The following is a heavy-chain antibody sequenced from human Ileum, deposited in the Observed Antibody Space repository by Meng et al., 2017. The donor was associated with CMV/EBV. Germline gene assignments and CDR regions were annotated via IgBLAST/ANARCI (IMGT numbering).Heavy chain of an antibody. CDR1: GFTFSSYA. D-gene: IGHD2-21*01. J-gene: IGHJ6*02. CDR2: ISGSGDNT. V-gene: IGHV3-23*01. Sequence: GGSLRLSCAASGFTFSSYAMSWVRQAPGKGLEWVSTISGSGDNTYYADSVKGRFTITRDNSKNTLYLQMNSLRAEDTDVYYCANFEIGEHFYYCGMDVWGQGTTVTVSS. CDR3: ANFEIGEHFYYCGMDV.